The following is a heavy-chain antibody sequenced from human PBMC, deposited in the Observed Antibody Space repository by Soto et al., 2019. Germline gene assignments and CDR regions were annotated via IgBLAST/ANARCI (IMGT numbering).Heavy chain of an antibody. CDR1: GGTFSTYT. V-gene: IGHV1-69*01. CDR2: IIPIFGTA. Sequence: QVQLVQSGAEVKKPGSSVKVSCKASGGTFSTYTITWVRQAPGQGLEWMGGIIPIFGTANYPQKFQGRVTITADESTSTAYMEMSSLRSEDTAGXXXXXXXXSCGYWNNCFDPWGQGTLVTVSS. J-gene: IGHJ5*02. CDR3: XXXXXSCGYWNNCFDP. D-gene: IGHD3-22*01.